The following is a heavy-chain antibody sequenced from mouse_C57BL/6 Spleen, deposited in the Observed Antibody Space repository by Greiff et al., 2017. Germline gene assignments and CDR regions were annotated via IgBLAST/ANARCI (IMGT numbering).Heavy chain of an antibody. Sequence: EVNVVESEGGLVQPGSSMKLSCTASGFTFSDYYMAWVRQVPEKGLEWVANINYDGSSTYYLDSLKSRFIISRDNAKNILYLQMSSLKSEDTATYYCARGDYYGSSFDYWGQGTTLTVSS. D-gene: IGHD1-1*01. CDR1: GFTFSDYY. V-gene: IGHV5-16*01. CDR3: ARGDYYGSSFDY. CDR2: INYDGSST. J-gene: IGHJ2*01.